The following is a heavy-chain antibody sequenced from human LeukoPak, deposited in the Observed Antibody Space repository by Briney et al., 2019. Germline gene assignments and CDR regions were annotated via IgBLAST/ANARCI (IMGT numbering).Heavy chain of an antibody. CDR3: AREGLPAAGSDY. D-gene: IGHD6-13*01. J-gene: IGHJ4*02. CDR2: INAGNGNT. Sequence: ASVTVSFTASGYTFTIYAMHWVRQAPGQGLEWMGWINAGNGNTKYSQKFQGRVTVTRDRPATTAYMELSSLRSKDTAVYYCAREGLPAAGSDYWGQGTLVTVSS. V-gene: IGHV1-3*01. CDR1: GYTFTIYA.